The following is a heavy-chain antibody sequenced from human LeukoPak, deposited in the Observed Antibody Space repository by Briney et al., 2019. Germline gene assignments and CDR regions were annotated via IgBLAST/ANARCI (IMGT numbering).Heavy chain of an antibody. CDR1: GFTFDDYA. J-gene: IGHJ6*02. V-gene: IGHV3-9*01. CDR3: AKDGGDSHYYGMDV. Sequence: PGGSLGLACAASGFTFDDYAMHWVRQAPGKGLEWVSGISWNSGSISYADSVKGRFTISRDNAKNSLYLQMNSLRAEDTALYYCAKDGGDSHYYGMDVWGQGTTVTVSS. CDR2: ISWNSGSI. D-gene: IGHD3-16*01.